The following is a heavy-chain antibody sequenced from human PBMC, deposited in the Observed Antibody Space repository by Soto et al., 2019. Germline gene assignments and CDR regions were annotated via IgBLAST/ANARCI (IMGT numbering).Heavy chain of an antibody. D-gene: IGHD3-16*01. CDR3: ARERYRVLSDGMDV. CDR2: ISVYNGHT. CDR1: GYTFSSYG. V-gene: IGHV1-18*01. J-gene: IGHJ6*02. Sequence: QVHLMQSGAEVKSPGASVRVSCKASGYTFSSYGVSWVRQAPGQGPEFMGWISVYNGHTNYAQKFQGRVTLTWDTSINTAYMELSSLRPDDTAMYYCARERYRVLSDGMDVWGQGTSVTVSS.